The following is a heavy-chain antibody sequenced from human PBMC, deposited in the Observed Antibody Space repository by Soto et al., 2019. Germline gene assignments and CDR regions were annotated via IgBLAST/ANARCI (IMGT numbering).Heavy chain of an antibody. J-gene: IGHJ4*02. Sequence: ASVKVSCKASGYTFTSYGISWVRQAPGQGLEWMGWISAYNGNTNYAQKLQGRVTMTTDTSTSTAYMELRSLRSDDTAVYYCARDRGEWLLSAYYFDYWGQGTMVTVYS. V-gene: IGHV1-18*01. D-gene: IGHD3-3*01. CDR3: ARDRGEWLLSAYYFDY. CDR2: ISAYNGNT. CDR1: GYTFTSYG.